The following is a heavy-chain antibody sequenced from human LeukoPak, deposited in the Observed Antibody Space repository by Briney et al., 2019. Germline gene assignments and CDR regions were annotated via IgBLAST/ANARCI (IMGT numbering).Heavy chain of an antibody. CDR1: GFXFTNAW. CDR3: STIPTYVSGSYLNVGY. D-gene: IGHD3-10*01. J-gene: IGHJ4*02. CDR2: IKSKTDGGTT. V-gene: IGHV3-15*01. Sequence: GGSLRLSCAASGFXFTNAWISWVRQAPGKGQEWLGGIKSKTDGGTTDYPAPVTGKFTISRDDPKNTLYLQMNSLTTEDTAVYYCSTIPTYVSGSYLNVGYWGQGTLVTVSS.